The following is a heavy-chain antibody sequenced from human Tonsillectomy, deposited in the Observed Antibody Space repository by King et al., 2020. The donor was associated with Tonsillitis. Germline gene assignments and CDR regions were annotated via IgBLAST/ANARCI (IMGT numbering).Heavy chain of an antibody. CDR2: IYYSGST. J-gene: IGHJ4*02. CDR1: GGSSSRSDYY. CDR3: ARHWYYFDY. V-gene: IGHV4-39*01. Sequence: LQLQESGPGLVKPSETLSLTCTVSGGSSSRSDYYWGWIRQTPGKGLEWIGGIYYSGSTYYNPSLKSRVTISVDTSKNQFSLKLSSVTAADTAVYYCARHWYYFDYWGQGTLVTVSS.